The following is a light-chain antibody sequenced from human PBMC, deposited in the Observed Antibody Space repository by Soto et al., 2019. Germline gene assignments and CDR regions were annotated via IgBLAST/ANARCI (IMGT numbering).Light chain of an antibody. V-gene: IGLV1-44*01. CDR3: AAWDDSLNGPL. CDR2: STN. CDR1: GSNIERNT. J-gene: IGLJ2*01. Sequence: QSVLTQPPSASGTPRQRVTISCSGSGSNIERNTMNWYQQLPGAAPKLLCHSTNHRPSGVPDRFSGSKSGVSASLAISRIQSEDEGDYYCAAWDDSLNGPLFGGGTKLTVL.